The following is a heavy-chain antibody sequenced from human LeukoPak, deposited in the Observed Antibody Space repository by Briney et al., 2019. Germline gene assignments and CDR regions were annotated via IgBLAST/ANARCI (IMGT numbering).Heavy chain of an antibody. V-gene: IGHV3-74*01. CDR1: GFTFSSYW. CDR3: AGHHQAYSRTY. Sequence: PGGSLRLSCAASGFTFSSYWMHWVRQASGKGLVWVSRISTDGSSTTYADSVKGRFTISRDNAKDTLYLQMNSLRAEDTAVYYCAGHHQAYSRTYWGQGTLVTVSS. D-gene: IGHD6-13*01. CDR2: ISTDGSST. J-gene: IGHJ4*02.